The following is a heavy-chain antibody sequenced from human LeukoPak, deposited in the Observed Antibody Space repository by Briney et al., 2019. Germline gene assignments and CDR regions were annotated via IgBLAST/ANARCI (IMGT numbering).Heavy chain of an antibody. J-gene: IGHJ4*02. CDR2: IYYSGST. CDR1: GGSISSSSYY. V-gene: IGHV4-39*01. Sequence: SETLSLTCTVSGGSISSSSYYWGWIRQPPGKGLEWIGSIYYSGSTYYNPSLKSRVTISVDTSKNQFSLKLSSVTAADTAVYCCARHPMTYYYDSSGNPTHDPFDYWGQGTLVTVSS. D-gene: IGHD3-22*01. CDR3: ARHPMTYYYDSSGNPTHDPFDY.